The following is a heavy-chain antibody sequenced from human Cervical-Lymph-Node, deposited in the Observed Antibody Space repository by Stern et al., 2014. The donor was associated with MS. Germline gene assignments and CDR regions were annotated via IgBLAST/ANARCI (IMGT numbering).Heavy chain of an antibody. CDR1: GGSISSSNW. V-gene: IGHV4-4*02. Sequence: QVQLQESGPGLVKPSGTLSLTCAVSGGSISSSNWWSWVLQPPGKGLEWIGGIYHSGSTNYNPSLKSRVTISVDKSKNQFSLKLSSVTAADTAVYYCARALRRGSGSPNWFDPWGQGTLVTVSS. CDR3: ARALRRGSGSPNWFDP. CDR2: IYHSGST. J-gene: IGHJ5*02. D-gene: IGHD3-10*01.